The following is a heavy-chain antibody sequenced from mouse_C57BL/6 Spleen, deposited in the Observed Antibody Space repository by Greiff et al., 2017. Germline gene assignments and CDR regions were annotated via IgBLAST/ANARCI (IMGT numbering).Heavy chain of an antibody. Sequence: QVQLQQSGPELVKPGASVKISCKASGYAFSSSWMNWVKQRPGKGLEWIGRIYPGDGDTNYNGKFKGKATLTADKSSSTAYMQLSSLTSEDSAVYFCARWDLVTTVVATYYFDYWGQGTTLTVSS. J-gene: IGHJ2*01. CDR2: IYPGDGDT. CDR1: GYAFSSSW. CDR3: ARWDLVTTVVATYYFDY. D-gene: IGHD1-1*01. V-gene: IGHV1-82*01.